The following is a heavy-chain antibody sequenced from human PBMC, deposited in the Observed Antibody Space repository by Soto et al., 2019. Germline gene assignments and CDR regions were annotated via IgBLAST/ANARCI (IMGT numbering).Heavy chain of an antibody. CDR3: AGRNWNYVSSYYYYYGMDV. Sequence: PSETLSLTCAVSGGSISSGGYSWSWIRQPPGKGLEWIGYIYHSGSIYYNPSLKSRVTISVDRSKNQFSLKLSSVTAADTAVYYCAGRNWNYVSSYYYYYGMDVWGQGTTVTVSS. D-gene: IGHD1-7*01. V-gene: IGHV4-30-2*01. J-gene: IGHJ6*02. CDR1: GGSISSGGYS. CDR2: IYHSGSI.